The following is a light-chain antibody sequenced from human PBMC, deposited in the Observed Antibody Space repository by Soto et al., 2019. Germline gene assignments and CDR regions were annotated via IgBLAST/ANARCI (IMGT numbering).Light chain of an antibody. CDR3: QQATSFPLT. Sequence: DIQTAQARSSVSASVGDRVVITCQAGEGISSWLAWYQQIPGKARKLLIYGASTLQSRVPSRFSASGSGTDFTLTINSLQPEDFATYYCQQATSFPLTFGGGTKV. CDR2: GAS. V-gene: IGKV1-12*01. CDR1: EGISSW. J-gene: IGKJ4*01.